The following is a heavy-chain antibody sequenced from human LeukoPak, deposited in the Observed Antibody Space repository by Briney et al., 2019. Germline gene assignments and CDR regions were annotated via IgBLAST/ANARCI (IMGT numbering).Heavy chain of an antibody. CDR3: ATASQLGSYNWFDP. CDR2: IDHSGSP. CDR1: GASFSDHY. Sequence: SETLSLTCAVYGASFSDHYWSWIHQPPGKGLEWIGEIDHSGSPKYNPSLKGRVTISLDTSTNQFSLDLTSVTAADTAVYYCATASQLGSYNWFDPWGQGTLVTVSS. V-gene: IGHV4-34*01. D-gene: IGHD1-1*01. J-gene: IGHJ5*02.